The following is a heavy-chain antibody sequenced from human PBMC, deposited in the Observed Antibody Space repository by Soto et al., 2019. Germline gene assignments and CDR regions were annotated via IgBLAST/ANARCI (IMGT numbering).Heavy chain of an antibody. Sequence: EVQLVESGGGLVQHGGSLRLSCAASGFTVSSNYMSWVRQAPGKGLEWVSVIYSGGSTYYADSVKGRFTISRDNSKNTLYLQMNSLRAEDTAVYYCARDPDVVVPDVDAFDIWGQGTMVTFSS. CDR2: IYSGGST. CDR3: ARDPDVVVPDVDAFDI. V-gene: IGHV3-66*01. CDR1: GFTVSSNY. J-gene: IGHJ3*02. D-gene: IGHD2-21*01.